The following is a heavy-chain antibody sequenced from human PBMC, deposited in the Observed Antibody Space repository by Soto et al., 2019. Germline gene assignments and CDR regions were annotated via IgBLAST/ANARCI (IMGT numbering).Heavy chain of an antibody. CDR1: GGSISSYY. D-gene: IGHD1-7*01. CDR3: ARGQSGITGTTDWFDP. J-gene: IGHJ5*02. CDR2: IYYSGST. V-gene: IGHV4-59*01. Sequence: SETLSLTCTVSGGSISSYYWSWIRQPPGKGLEWIGYIYYSGSTNYNPSLKSRVTISVDTSKNQFSLKLSSVTAADTAVYYCARGQSGITGTTDWFDPWGQGTLVTVSS.